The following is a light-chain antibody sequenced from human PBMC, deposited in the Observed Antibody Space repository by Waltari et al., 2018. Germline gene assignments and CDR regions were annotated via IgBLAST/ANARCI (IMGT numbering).Light chain of an antibody. CDR1: QSVSSSY. V-gene: IGKV3-20*01. CDR2: GAS. J-gene: IGKJ2*02. Sequence: EIVLTQSPGTLSLSPGERATLSCRANQSVSSSYLAWYQQKPGQAPRLLIYGASNRATGIPYRYSGSGSGTDFTLTISRLEPEDFAVFYCQQYGSSPCTFGQGTKLEIK. CDR3: QQYGSSPCT.